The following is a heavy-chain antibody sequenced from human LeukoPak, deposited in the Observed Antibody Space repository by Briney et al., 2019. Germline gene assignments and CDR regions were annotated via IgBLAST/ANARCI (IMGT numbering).Heavy chain of an antibody. V-gene: IGHV4-59*01. J-gene: IGHJ6*02. CDR2: IYYSGST. Sequence: SETLSLTCTVSGGSISSYYWSWIRQPPGKGLEWIGYIYYSGSTNYNPSLKSRVTISVDTSKNQFSLKLSSVTAADTAVYYCAVGRGYSYGPNYYGRDVWGQGTTVTVSS. CDR1: GGSISSYY. CDR3: AVGRGYSYGPNYYGRDV. D-gene: IGHD5-18*01.